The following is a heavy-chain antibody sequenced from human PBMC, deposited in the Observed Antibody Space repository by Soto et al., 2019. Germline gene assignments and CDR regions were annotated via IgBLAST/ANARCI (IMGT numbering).Heavy chain of an antibody. J-gene: IGHJ3*02. CDR2: VYDTDGI. CDR3: ATWRLREHAYEI. Sequence: DVQLVESGGGLIQPGGSLRLSCEASGLTVTGKKYVAWVRQAPGKGLEWVSGVYDTDGIYYADSVKGRFTSSRDNSKTIVYLEMNSLTPDDTAGYYCATWRLREHAYEIWGLGTTVTVSS. CDR1: GLTVTGKKY. D-gene: IGHD4-17*01. V-gene: IGHV3-53*01.